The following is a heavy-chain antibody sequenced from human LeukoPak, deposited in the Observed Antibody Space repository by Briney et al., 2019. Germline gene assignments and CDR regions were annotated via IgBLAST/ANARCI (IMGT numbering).Heavy chain of an antibody. J-gene: IGHJ4*02. V-gene: IGHV3-23*01. Sequence: GGSLRLSCAASGFTFSSYATSWVRQAPGKGLEWVSAISDSGGSTYYADSVKGRFTISRDNFKNTLYLQMNSLRAGDTAVYYCATTYYYDSSGYWGQGTLVTVSS. CDR1: GFTFSSYA. D-gene: IGHD3-22*01. CDR2: ISDSGGST. CDR3: ATTYYYDSSGY.